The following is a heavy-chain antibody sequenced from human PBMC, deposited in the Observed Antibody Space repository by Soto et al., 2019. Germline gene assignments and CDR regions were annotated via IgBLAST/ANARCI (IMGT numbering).Heavy chain of an antibody. Sequence: QITLKESGPPLVKPTQTLTLTCTFSGFSLSSTRVAVGWIRQPPGKALEWLALIYWDDDKRYSPFLKSRLTITKDTSKDQVVLTMTNMDHVDTATYYCAHSVVAGLGYYFDYWGQGTLVTVSS. D-gene: IGHD6-19*01. CDR3: AHSVVAGLGYYFDY. CDR2: IYWDDDK. V-gene: IGHV2-5*02. CDR1: GFSLSSTRVA. J-gene: IGHJ4*02.